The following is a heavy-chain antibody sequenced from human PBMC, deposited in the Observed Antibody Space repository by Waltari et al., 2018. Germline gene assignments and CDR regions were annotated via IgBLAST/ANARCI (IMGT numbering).Heavy chain of an antibody. CDR2: IYRSGVT. J-gene: IGHJ6*02. D-gene: IGHD5-18*01. CDR1: GGSISNLNFY. CDR3: AVSPDTATSRAAFHF. V-gene: IGHV4-61*02. Sequence: QVQLQESGPGLARASQTLSLTCDVSGGSISNLNFYRSWIRQPAGKGLEWIGRIYRSGVTDYNPSLRGRATMFLDMSKNQFSLTVDSLIAADTAVYYCAVSPDTATSRAAFHFWGPGTTVSVSS.